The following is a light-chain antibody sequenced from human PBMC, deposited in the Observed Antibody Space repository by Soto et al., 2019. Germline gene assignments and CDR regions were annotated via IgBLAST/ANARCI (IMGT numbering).Light chain of an antibody. V-gene: IGLV2-8*01. CDR1: SSDVGGYNY. J-gene: IGLJ1*01. CDR2: DDS. CDR3: QVWDSSSDLGV. Sequence: SALTQPPSAAGSPGQSVTISCTGTSSDVGGYNYVSWYQHHPGNAPKLIIYDDSDRPSGIPERFSGSNSGNTATLTISRVEAGDEADYYCQVWDSSSDLGVFGTGTKVTVL.